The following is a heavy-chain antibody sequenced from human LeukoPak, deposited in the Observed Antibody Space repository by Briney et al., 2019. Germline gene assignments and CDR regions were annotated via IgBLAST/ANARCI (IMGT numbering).Heavy chain of an antibody. CDR2: ISADNGKT. V-gene: IGHV1-18*01. CDR1: GYTFTSYG. D-gene: IGHD5-18*01. Sequence: ASVKVSCKTSGYTFTSYGISWVRQAPGQGLEWMGWISADNGKTNYAQKLQGRVTMTTDTSTSTAYMELRSLRSDDTAVYYCARAQLPPRACFDYWGQGTLVTVSS. CDR3: ARAQLPPRACFDY. J-gene: IGHJ4*02.